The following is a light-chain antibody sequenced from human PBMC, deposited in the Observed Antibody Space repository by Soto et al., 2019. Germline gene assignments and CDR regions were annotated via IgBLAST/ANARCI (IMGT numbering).Light chain of an antibody. V-gene: IGLV2-14*01. CDR1: SSDVGGYNY. CDR3: SSYTSSSTLYV. Sequence: QSVLTQPASVSGSHGQSITISCTGTSSDVGGYNYVSWYQQHPGKAPKLIIYEVSNRPSGVSNRFSGSKSGNTASLTISGLQAEDEAEYYCSSYTSSSTLYVFGIGTKVTVL. CDR2: EVS. J-gene: IGLJ1*01.